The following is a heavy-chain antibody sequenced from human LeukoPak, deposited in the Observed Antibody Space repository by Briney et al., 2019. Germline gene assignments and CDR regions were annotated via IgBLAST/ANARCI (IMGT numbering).Heavy chain of an antibody. CDR3: ARFRAATTRFDY. CDR2: VSFDGNTT. CDR1: GFPFRNYA. Sequence: GGSLRLSCAASGFPFRNYAMYWVRQAPGRGLEWAAVVSFDGNTTFYSDSVKGRFAISRDNSKNTLYLEMNSLRPEDTAVYYCARFRAATTRFDYWGQGTLVTVSS. D-gene: IGHD1/OR15-1a*01. J-gene: IGHJ4*02. V-gene: IGHV3-30*09.